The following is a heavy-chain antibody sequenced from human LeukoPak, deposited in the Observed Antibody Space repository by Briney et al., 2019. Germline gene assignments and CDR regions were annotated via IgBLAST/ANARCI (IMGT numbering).Heavy chain of an antibody. CDR3: AAKAVAGQFDF. V-gene: IGHV4-38-2*01. J-gene: IGHJ4*02. D-gene: IGHD6-19*01. Sequence: PSETLSLNCAVSGYSISSGYYWGWIRHPPGKGLEWIGNIYHNSNTYYSPSVKSRVTISIDMYKNHFSLKLSSMTAADTAVYYCAAKAVAGQFDFWGQGILVTVSS. CDR1: GYSISSGYY. CDR2: IYHNSNT.